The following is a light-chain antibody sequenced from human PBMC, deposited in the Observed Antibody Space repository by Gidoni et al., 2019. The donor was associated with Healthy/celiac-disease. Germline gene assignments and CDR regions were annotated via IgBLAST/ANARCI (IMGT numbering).Light chain of an antibody. V-gene: IGLV3-9*01. Sequence: SYELTQPLSVSVALGQTARITCGGNNIGSKNVHWYQQKPGQTPVLLIYRDSNRPSGTPERFSDSNSGNTATLTISRAQAGDEADYYCQVRDSSTVVFGGGTKLTVL. CDR3: QVRDSSTVV. CDR2: RDS. J-gene: IGLJ2*01. CDR1: NIGSKN.